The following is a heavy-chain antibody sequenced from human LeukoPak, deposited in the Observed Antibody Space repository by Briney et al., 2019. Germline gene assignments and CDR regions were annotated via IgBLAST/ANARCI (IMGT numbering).Heavy chain of an antibody. J-gene: IGHJ4*02. CDR3: ARVYASSWSYFDY. Sequence: ASVKVSCKASGYTFTGYYMHWVRQAPGQGLEWMGWISAYNGNTNYAQKLQGRVTMTTDTSTSTAYMELRSLRSDDTAVYYCARVYASSWSYFDYWGQGTLVTVSS. D-gene: IGHD6-13*01. CDR2: ISAYNGNT. CDR1: GYTFTGYY. V-gene: IGHV1-18*04.